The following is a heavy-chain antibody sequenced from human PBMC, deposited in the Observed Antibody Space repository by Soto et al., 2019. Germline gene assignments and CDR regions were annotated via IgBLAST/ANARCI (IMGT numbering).Heavy chain of an antibody. CDR2: FDPEDGET. V-gene: IGHV1-24*01. CDR3: ATTQYSSGRGHNWFDP. J-gene: IGHJ5*02. CDR1: GYTLTELS. Sequence: ASVKVSCKVSGYTLTELSMHWVRQAPGKGLEWMGGFDPEDGETIYAQKFQGRVTMTEDTSTDTAYMELSSLRSEDTAVYYCATTQYSSGRGHNWFDPWGQGTLVTVSS. D-gene: IGHD6-19*01.